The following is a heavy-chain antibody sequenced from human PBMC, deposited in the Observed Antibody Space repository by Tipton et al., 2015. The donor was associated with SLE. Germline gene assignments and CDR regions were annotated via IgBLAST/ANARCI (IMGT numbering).Heavy chain of an antibody. D-gene: IGHD2-15*01. CDR2: IYYSGST. J-gene: IGHJ6*02. V-gene: IGHV4-61*01. Sequence: TLSLTCTVSGGSVSSGSYYWSWIRQPPGKGLEWIGYIYYSGSTYYNPSLKSRVTISVDTSKSQFSLRLTSVTAADTAMYYCARDRGGSEYYYGMDVWGQGTTVTVSS. CDR3: ARDRGGSEYYYGMDV. CDR1: GGSVSSGSYY.